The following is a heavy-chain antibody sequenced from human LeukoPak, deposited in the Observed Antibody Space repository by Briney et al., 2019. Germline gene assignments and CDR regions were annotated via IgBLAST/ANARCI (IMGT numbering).Heavy chain of an antibody. J-gene: IGHJ4*02. CDR1: GFTFSSYA. CDR2: ISYDGSNK. CDR3: AREEGIVVVPAAMDY. V-gene: IGHV3-30*04. D-gene: IGHD2-2*01. Sequence: PGRSLRLSCAASGFTFSSYAMHWVRQAPGKGLEWVAVISYDGSNKYYADSMKGRFTISRDNSKNTLYLQMNSLRAEDTAVYYCAREEGIVVVPAAMDYWGQGTLVTVSS.